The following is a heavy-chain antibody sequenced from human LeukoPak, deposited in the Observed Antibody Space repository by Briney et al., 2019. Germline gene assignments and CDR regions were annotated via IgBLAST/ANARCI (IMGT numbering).Heavy chain of an antibody. J-gene: IGHJ4*02. CDR2: IRYDGSNK. V-gene: IGHV3-30*02. CDR1: GFTFSSYG. D-gene: IGHD3-3*01. Sequence: GGSLRLSCAASGFTFSSYGMHWVRQAPGKGLEWVAFIRYDGSNKYYADSVKGRFTISRDNSKNTLYLQMNSLRAEDTAVYYCAKEGQSSDTIFGVAKLPSYYFDYWGQGTLVTVSS. CDR3: AKEGQSSDTIFGVAKLPSYYFDY.